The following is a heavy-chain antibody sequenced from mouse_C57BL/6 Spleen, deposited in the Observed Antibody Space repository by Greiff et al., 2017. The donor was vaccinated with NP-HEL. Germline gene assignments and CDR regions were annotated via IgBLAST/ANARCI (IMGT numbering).Heavy chain of an antibody. CDR2: IDPSDSYT. Sequence: QVQLKESGAELVRPGTSVKLSCKASGYTFTSYWMHWVKQRPGQGLEWIGVIDPSDSYTNYNQKFKGKATLTVDTSSSTAYLQLSSLTAEDSAVYYCARGQLRLIFDYWGQGTTLTVSS. V-gene: IGHV1-59*01. D-gene: IGHD3-2*02. CDR1: GYTFTSYW. CDR3: ARGQLRLIFDY. J-gene: IGHJ2*01.